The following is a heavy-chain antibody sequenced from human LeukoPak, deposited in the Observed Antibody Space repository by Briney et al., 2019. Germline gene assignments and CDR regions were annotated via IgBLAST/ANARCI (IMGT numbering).Heavy chain of an antibody. CDR2: IKQDGSEK. D-gene: IGHD4-17*01. Sequence: PGGSLRLSCAASGFTFSSYWMSWVRQAPGKGLEWVANIKQDGSEKYYVDSVKGRFTISRDNAKNSLYLQMNSLRAEDTAVYYCARDLTYGDYTFDYWGQGTLVTVSS. V-gene: IGHV3-7*01. CDR3: ARDLTYGDYTFDY. J-gene: IGHJ4*02. CDR1: GFTFSSYW.